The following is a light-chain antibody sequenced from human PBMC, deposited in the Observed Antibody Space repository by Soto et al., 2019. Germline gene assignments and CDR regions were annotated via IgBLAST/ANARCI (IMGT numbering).Light chain of an antibody. V-gene: IGKV1-5*03. Sequence: DIQMTQSPSSLSASVGDSFTVTCRASQSITIWLAWYQQKPGKAPKLLIYKASTLESGVPSRFSGSGSGTEFTLTISSLQPDDFATYYCQQYNTFSRTFGQGTKVDIK. CDR2: KAS. CDR3: QQYNTFSRT. J-gene: IGKJ1*01. CDR1: QSITIW.